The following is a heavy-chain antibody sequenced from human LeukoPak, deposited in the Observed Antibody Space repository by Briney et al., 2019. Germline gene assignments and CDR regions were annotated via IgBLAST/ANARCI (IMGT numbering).Heavy chain of an antibody. Sequence: GASLRLSCAASGFTFSSYAMSWVRQAPGKGLEWVSAISGSGGSTYYADSVKGRFTISRDNSKNTLYLQMNSLRAEDTAVYYCAKANSVDTAMVTGAFDIWGQGTMVTVSS. V-gene: IGHV3-23*01. CDR3: AKANSVDTAMVTGAFDI. CDR1: GFTFSSYA. CDR2: ISGSGGST. J-gene: IGHJ3*02. D-gene: IGHD5-18*01.